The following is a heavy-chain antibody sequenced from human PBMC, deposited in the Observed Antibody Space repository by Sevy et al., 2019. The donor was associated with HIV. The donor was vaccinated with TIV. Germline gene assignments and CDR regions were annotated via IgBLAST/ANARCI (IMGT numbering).Heavy chain of an antibody. D-gene: IGHD3-22*01. J-gene: IGHJ6*02. CDR2: INSDGSST. CDR3: ARVHDSSGYYYYYGMDV. Sequence: GGSLRLSCAASGFTFSSYWMHWVRQAPGKGLVWVSRINSDGSSTSYGDSVKGRFTISRDNAKNTLYLQMNSLRAADTAVYYCARVHDSSGYYYYYGMDVWGQGTTVTVSS. V-gene: IGHV3-74*01. CDR1: GFTFSSYW.